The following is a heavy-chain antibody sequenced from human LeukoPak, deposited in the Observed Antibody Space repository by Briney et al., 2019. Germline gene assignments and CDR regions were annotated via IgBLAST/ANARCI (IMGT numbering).Heavy chain of an antibody. J-gene: IGHJ3*02. Sequence: SETLSLTCTVSGGSISSYYWSWIRQPPGKGLEWIGYIYHSGSTYYNPSLKSRVTISVDRSKNQFSLKLSSVTAADTAVYYCAREEPRFYAFDIWGQGTMVTVSS. CDR3: AREEPRFYAFDI. CDR1: GGSISSYY. V-gene: IGHV4-59*12. D-gene: IGHD1-26*01. CDR2: IYHSGST.